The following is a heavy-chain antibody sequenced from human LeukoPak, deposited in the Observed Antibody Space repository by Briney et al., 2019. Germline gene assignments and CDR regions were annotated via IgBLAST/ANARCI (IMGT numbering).Heavy chain of an antibody. CDR1: GGSISSYY. V-gene: IGHV4-59*01. D-gene: IGHD3-3*01. CDR2: IYYSGST. J-gene: IGHJ4*02. Sequence: SETLSLTCTVSGGSISSYYWSWIRQPPGKGLEWIGYIYYSGSTNYNPSLKSRVTISVDTSKNQYSLKLSSVTAADTAVYYCARGTYYDFWSGYYTGIPYFDYWGQGTLVTVSS. CDR3: ARGTYYDFWSGYYTGIPYFDY.